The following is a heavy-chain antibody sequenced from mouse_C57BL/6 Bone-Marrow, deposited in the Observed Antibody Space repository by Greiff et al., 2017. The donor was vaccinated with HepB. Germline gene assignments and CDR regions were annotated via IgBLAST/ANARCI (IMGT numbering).Heavy chain of an antibody. Sequence: DVMLVESGGGLVKPGGSLKLSCAASGFTFSDYGMHWVRQAPEKGLEWVAYISSGSSTIYYADTVKGRFTISRDNAKNTLFLQMTSLRSEDTAMYYCARRWLYAMDYWGQGTSVTVSS. CDR3: ARRWLYAMDY. CDR2: ISSGSSTI. D-gene: IGHD2-3*01. J-gene: IGHJ4*01. CDR1: GFTFSDYG. V-gene: IGHV5-17*01.